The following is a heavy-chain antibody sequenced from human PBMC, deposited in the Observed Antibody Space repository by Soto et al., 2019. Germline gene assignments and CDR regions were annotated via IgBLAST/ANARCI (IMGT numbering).Heavy chain of an antibody. J-gene: IGHJ4*02. D-gene: IGHD2-2*01. CDR2: IYPGDSDY. CDR3: AKHEGYCRTTTCSNFDY. Sequence: GASLKIPCKGSGYSFTNYWIGWVRQLPGKGLEWLGIIYPGDSDYSYSPSFQGQVTISADKSTNTAYLHWSSLKASDTAIYYCAKHEGYCRTTTCSNFDYWGQGTLVTVSS. V-gene: IGHV5-51*01. CDR1: GYSFTNYW.